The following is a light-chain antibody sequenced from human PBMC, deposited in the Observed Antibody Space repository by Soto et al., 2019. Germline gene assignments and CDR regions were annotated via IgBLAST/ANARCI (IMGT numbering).Light chain of an antibody. CDR1: SSDVGGYSY. CDR2: DVS. V-gene: IGLV2-14*01. CDR3: SSYTSSSTHVV. Sequence: QSALTQPASVSGSPGQSITISCTGTSSDVGGYSYVSWYQQHPGKAPKLMIYDVSNRPSGVSDRFSGPKSGNTASLTISGLQAEDEADYSCSSYTSSSTHVVFGGGTKLTVL. J-gene: IGLJ2*01.